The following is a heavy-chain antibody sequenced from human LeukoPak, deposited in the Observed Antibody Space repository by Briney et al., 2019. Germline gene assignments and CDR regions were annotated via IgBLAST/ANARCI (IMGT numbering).Heavy chain of an antibody. J-gene: IGHJ4*02. CDR2: LSGRGDNT. D-gene: IGHD3-10*01. CDR3: AKAYYYGSGSYYVAFDC. Sequence: GGSLRLSCAASGFTFSNYAMTWVRQAPGEGLDWVSSLSGRGDNTFYADSVKGRFTISRDNSENTLHLQMNSLSAEDTAVYYCAKAYYYGSGSYYVAFDCWGQGTLVTVSS. CDR1: GFTFSNYA. V-gene: IGHV3-23*01.